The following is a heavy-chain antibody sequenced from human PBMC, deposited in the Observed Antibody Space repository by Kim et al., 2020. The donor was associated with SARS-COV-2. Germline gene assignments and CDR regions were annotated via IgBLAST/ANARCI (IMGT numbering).Heavy chain of an antibody. CDR3: ARDTSSGWYQAYYYYYGMDV. D-gene: IGHD6-19*01. CDR2: IKQDGSEK. Sequence: GGSLRLSCAASGFTFSSYWMSWVRQAPGKGLEWVANIKQDGSEKYYVDSVKGRFTISRENAKNSLYLQMNSLRAEDTALYYCARDTSSGWYQAYYYYYGMDVWGQGTTVTVSS. V-gene: IGHV3-7*03. CDR1: GFTFSSYW. J-gene: IGHJ6*02.